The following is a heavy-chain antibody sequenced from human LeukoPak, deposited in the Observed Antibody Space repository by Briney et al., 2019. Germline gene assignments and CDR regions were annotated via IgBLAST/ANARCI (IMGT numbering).Heavy chain of an antibody. CDR2: IYTSGST. CDR1: GGSISSYY. V-gene: IGHV4-4*09. Sequence: SETLSLTCTVSGGSISSYYWSWIRQPPGKGLEWIGYIYTSGSTNYNPSLKSRVTISVDTSKKQFSLKLSSVTASVTAVYYCARLNPVYDFWSGYPSYFDYWGRGTLVTVSS. CDR3: ARLNPVYDFWSGYPSYFDY. J-gene: IGHJ4*02. D-gene: IGHD3-3*01.